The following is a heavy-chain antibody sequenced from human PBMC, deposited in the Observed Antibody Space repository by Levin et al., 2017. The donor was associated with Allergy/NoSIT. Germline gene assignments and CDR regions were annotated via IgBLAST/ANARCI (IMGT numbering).Heavy chain of an antibody. CDR3: ARGYYDTSAYTLF. CDR1: EFTFRNYW. CDR2: INGDGSST. Sequence: GESLKISCAASEFTFRNYWMHWVRQAPGKGLVWVSRINGDGSSTNYADSVKGRFTISRDNAKNTLYLQMDSLRVEDTAVYFCARGYYDTSAYTLFWGQGTLVTVSS. J-gene: IGHJ4*02. V-gene: IGHV3-74*01. D-gene: IGHD3-22*01.